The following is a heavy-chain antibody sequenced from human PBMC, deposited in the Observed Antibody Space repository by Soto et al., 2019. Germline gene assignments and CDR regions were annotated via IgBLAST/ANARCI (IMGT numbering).Heavy chain of an antibody. Sequence: GGSLRLSCAASGFTFSSHAMSWVRQAPGKGLEWVSAISGSGGSTYYADSVKGRFTISRDNSKNTLYLQMNSLRAEDTAVYYCARDPTPYYYDSSGSLDYWGQGTLVTVSS. D-gene: IGHD3-22*01. CDR2: ISGSGGST. J-gene: IGHJ4*02. V-gene: IGHV3-23*01. CDR1: GFTFSSHA. CDR3: ARDPTPYYYDSSGSLDY.